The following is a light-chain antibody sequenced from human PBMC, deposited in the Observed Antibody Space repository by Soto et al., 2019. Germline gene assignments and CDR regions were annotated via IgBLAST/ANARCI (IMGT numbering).Light chain of an antibody. CDR3: LQHKSYPLT. CDR1: QSISSY. Sequence: DIQMTQSPSSLSASVGDRVTITCRASQSISSYLNWYQQKPGKAPKLLIYAASSLQSGVPSRFSGSGSGTDFTLTISSLQPEDFATYYCLQHKSYPLTFGGGTKVEIK. V-gene: IGKV1-39*01. J-gene: IGKJ4*01. CDR2: AAS.